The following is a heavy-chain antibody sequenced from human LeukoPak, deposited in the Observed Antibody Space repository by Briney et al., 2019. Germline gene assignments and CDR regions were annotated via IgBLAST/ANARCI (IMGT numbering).Heavy chain of an antibody. CDR2: IKPDESEK. D-gene: IGHD3-9*01. CDR1: GFTFSNYW. V-gene: IGHV3-7*03. Sequence: GGSLRLSCAASGFTFSNYWMTWVRQAPGKGLEWVANIKPDESEKYYVGSVKGRFTISRDNAKNSLYLQMNSLRAEDTAVYYCAKWGPYDILTGRVNWGQGTLVTVSS. J-gene: IGHJ4*02. CDR3: AKWGPYDILTGRVN.